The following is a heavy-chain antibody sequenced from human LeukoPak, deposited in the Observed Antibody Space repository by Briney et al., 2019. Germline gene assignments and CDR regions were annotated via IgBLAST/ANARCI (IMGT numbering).Heavy chain of an antibody. J-gene: IGHJ4*02. V-gene: IGHV4-59*01. CDR1: GGSISSYY. Sequence: SETLSLTCTVSGGSISSYYWSWIRQPPGKGLEWIGYTYYSGSTNYNPSLKSRVTISVDTSKNQLSLKLSYVTAADTAVYYCARDRGSKGGFDYWGQGTLVTVSS. CDR3: ARDRGSKGGFDY. CDR2: TYYSGST. D-gene: IGHD3-16*01.